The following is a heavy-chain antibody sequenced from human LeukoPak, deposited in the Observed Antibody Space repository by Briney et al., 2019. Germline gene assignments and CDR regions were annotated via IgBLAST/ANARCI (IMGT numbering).Heavy chain of an antibody. D-gene: IGHD6-19*01. CDR3: AREVAGTPYLVNY. CDR2: IKQDGSET. J-gene: IGHJ4*02. Sequence: GGSLRLSCAASGFTFSSYAMHWVRQAPGKGLEWVANIKQDGSETYYVDSVKGRFTISRDNAKNSLYLQMNSLRAEDTAVYYCAREVAGTPYLVNYWGQGTLVTVSS. V-gene: IGHV3-7*01. CDR1: GFTFSSYA.